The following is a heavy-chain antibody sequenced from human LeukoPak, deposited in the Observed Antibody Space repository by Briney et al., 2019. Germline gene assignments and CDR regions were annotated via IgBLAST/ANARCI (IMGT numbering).Heavy chain of an antibody. Sequence: SETLSLTCTVSGGSISTYYWSWIRQPPGKGLEWIGYIYTSGSTNYNPSLKSRVTISVDTSKNQFSLKLSSVTAADTAVYYCARGLILTGYYTGYFDYWGQGTLVTVSS. J-gene: IGHJ4*02. D-gene: IGHD3-9*01. V-gene: IGHV4-4*09. CDR3: ARGLILTGYYTGYFDY. CDR2: IYTSGST. CDR1: GGSISTYY.